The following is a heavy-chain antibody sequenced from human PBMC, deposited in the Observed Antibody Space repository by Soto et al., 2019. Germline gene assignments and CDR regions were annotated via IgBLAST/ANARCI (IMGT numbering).Heavy chain of an antibody. CDR3: ARDKPMVRIFELFPPTSYTSVMDV. Sequence: ASVKVSCKASGGTFSSYAISWVRQAPGQGLEWMGGIIPIFGTANYAQKFQGRVTITADKSTSTAYMELSSLRSEDTAVYYCARDKPMVRIFELFPPTSYTSVMDVGGQGP. CDR1: GGTFSSYA. D-gene: IGHD3-3*01. V-gene: IGHV1-69*06. CDR2: IIPIFGTA. J-gene: IGHJ6*01.